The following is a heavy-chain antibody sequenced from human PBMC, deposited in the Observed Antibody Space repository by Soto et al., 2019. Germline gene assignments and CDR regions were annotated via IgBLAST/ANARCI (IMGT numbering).Heavy chain of an antibody. Sequence: QVQLQQWGAGLLKPSETLSLTCAVYGGSFSGYYWSWIRQPPGKGLEWIGEINHSGSTNYNPSRRHRVTLSVDTSTNQFSLKLRSVTAADTGVYYCAREAWLSWFDPWGQGTLVTVSS. CDR2: INHSGST. V-gene: IGHV4-34*01. J-gene: IGHJ5*02. D-gene: IGHD3-10*01. CDR1: GGSFSGYY. CDR3: AREAWLSWFDP.